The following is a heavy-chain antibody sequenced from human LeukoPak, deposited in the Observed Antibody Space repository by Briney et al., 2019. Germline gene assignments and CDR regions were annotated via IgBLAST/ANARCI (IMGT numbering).Heavy chain of an antibody. CDR1: GGTFSSYA. J-gene: IGHJ6*02. D-gene: IGHD2-2*01. CDR3: ARGSQYQLRHYYYYGMDV. CDR2: MNPNSGNT. Sequence: GASVKVSCKASGGTFSSYAISWVRQATGQGLEWMGWMNPNSGNTGYAQKFQGRVTMTRNTSISTAYMELSSLRSEDTAVYYCARGSQYQLRHYYYYGMDVWGQGTTVTVSS. V-gene: IGHV1-8*02.